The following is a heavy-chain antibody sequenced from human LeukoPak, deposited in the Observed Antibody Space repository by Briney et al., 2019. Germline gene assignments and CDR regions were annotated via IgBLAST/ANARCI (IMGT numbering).Heavy chain of an antibody. Sequence: PGGSLRLSCAASGFTFSSYAMSWVRQAPGKGLEWVSAISGSGGSTYYADSVKGRFTISRDNSKNTVHLQMNSLRAEDTAVYFCAKGDSTSCCRGEVSWGQGTLVTVSS. V-gene: IGHV3-23*01. J-gene: IGHJ5*02. CDR2: ISGSGGST. D-gene: IGHD2-2*01. CDR1: GFTFSSYA. CDR3: AKGDSTSCCRGEVS.